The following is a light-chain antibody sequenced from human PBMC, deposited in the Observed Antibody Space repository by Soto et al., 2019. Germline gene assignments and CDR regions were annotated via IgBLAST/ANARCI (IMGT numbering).Light chain of an antibody. CDR3: QQRSNWPT. Sequence: EIVLTQSPATLSLSPGERATLSCRASQSVSSYLAWYQQKPGQAPRLLIYPASNRATGIPARFSGSGSGTDFTLTISSLEPEDLAVYYCQQRSNWPTFGGGTKVEIK. J-gene: IGKJ4*01. V-gene: IGKV3-11*01. CDR2: PAS. CDR1: QSVSSY.